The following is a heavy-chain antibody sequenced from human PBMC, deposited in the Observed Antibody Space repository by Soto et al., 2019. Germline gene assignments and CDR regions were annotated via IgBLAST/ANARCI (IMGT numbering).Heavy chain of an antibody. CDR3: ARRYGWLYFDY. Sequence: SETLSLTCTVSGDSISSSNYFWGWIRQPPGKGLEWIGTIFYSGSTYYNPSLKSRVTISVDTSKNQFSLRLISVTAADTALYYCARRYGWLYFDYWGQGSLVPVSS. D-gene: IGHD6-19*01. J-gene: IGHJ4*02. CDR1: GDSISSSNYF. CDR2: IFYSGST. V-gene: IGHV4-39*01.